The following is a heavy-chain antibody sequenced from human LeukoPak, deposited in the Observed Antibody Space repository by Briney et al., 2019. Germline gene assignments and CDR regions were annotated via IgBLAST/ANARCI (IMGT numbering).Heavy chain of an antibody. Sequence: GGSLRPSCATSGFSFTDYPMNWVRQAPGKGLEWISNIRTTAEGAKYAYYADSVKGRVTISRDDGKNTLYLHMNSLRDDDTAVYYCATDQRYALDYWGQGILVTVSS. D-gene: IGHD3-9*01. V-gene: IGHV3-48*02. CDR2: IRTTAEGAKYA. J-gene: IGHJ4*02. CDR3: ATDQRYALDY. CDR1: GFSFTDYP.